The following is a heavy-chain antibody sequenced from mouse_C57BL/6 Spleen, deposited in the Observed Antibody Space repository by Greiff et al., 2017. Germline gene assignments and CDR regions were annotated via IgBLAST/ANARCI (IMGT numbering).Heavy chain of an antibody. CDR3: TRDDGYQYYFDY. CDR1: GFTFSSYA. V-gene: IGHV5-9-1*02. J-gene: IGHJ2*01. CDR2: ISSGGDYI. D-gene: IGHD2-3*01. Sequence: EVQRVESGEGLVKPGGSLKLSCAASGFTFSSYAMSWVRQTPEKRLEWVAYISSGGDYIYYADTVKGRFTISRDNARNTLYLQMSSLKSEDTAMYYCTRDDGYQYYFDYWGQGTTLTVSS.